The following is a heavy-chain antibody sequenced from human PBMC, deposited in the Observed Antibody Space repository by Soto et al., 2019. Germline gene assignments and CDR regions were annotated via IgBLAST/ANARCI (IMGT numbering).Heavy chain of an antibody. D-gene: IGHD6-19*01. J-gene: IGHJ5*02. CDR1: GASIHDYY. Sequence: QVQLQESGPGLVKPSETLSLTCTVSGASIHDYYWSWIRQPPGKGLEWIGYIFYGGNTKYNPSLKSRVTISVDTSKNQFSLKLTSVTAADTAVYYCARGTGIAVVPHWFDPWGQGTLVTVSS. CDR2: IFYGGNT. CDR3: ARGTGIAVVPHWFDP. V-gene: IGHV4-59*01.